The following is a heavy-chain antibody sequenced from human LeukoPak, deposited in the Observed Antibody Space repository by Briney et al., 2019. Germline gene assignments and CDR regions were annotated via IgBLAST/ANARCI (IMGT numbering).Heavy chain of an antibody. D-gene: IGHD4-11*01. CDR3: ARDPAPTVTTSSSYYYGMDV. V-gene: IGHV1-46*01. J-gene: IGHJ6*02. CDR1: GYTFTSYY. Sequence: SVKVSCKASGYTFTSYYMHWVRQAPGQGLEWMGIINPSGGSTSYAQKFQGRVTLTRDPSTSTVYMELSSLRSEDTAVYYCARDPAPTVTTSSSYYYGMDVWGQGTTVTVSS. CDR2: INPSGGST.